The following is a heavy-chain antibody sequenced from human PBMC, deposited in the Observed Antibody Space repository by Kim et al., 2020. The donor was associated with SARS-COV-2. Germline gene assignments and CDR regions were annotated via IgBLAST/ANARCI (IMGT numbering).Heavy chain of an antibody. J-gene: IGHJ6*02. CDR2: MNPNSVNT. Sequence: SVKVSCKASGYTFTSYDINWVRQATGQGLEWMGWMNPNSVNTGYAQKFQGRVTMTRNTSISTAYMELSSLRSEDTAVYYCARGTSSWYLRYYYYGMDVWGQGTTVTVSS. V-gene: IGHV1-8*01. CDR1: GYTFTSYD. CDR3: ARGTSSWYLRYYYYGMDV. D-gene: IGHD6-13*01.